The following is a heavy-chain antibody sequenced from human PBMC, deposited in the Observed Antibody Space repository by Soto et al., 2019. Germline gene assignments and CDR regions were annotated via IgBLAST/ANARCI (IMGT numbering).Heavy chain of an antibody. CDR3: ARGLGAARPFDY. V-gene: IGHV4-34*01. CDR2: INHSGST. CDR1: GGSFSGYY. D-gene: IGHD6-6*01. J-gene: IGHJ4*02. Sequence: SETLSLTCAVYGGSFSGYYWSWIRQPPGKGLEWIGEINHSGSTNYNPSLKSRVTISVDTSKNQFSLKLSSVTAADTAVYYCARGLGAARPFDYWGQGTLVTVYS.